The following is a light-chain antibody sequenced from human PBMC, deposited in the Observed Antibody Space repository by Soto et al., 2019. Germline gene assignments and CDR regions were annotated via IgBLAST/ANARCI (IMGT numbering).Light chain of an antibody. CDR1: QSVGTY. V-gene: IGKV3-11*01. CDR3: HQRRDWPRT. CDR2: DVS. Sequence: DIVLTQSQATLSLSPGERATLSCRASQSVGTYLVWYQHKPGQAPRLLIHDVSNRATGIPARFSGSGSGTDFTLTISSLEPEDFAVYYCHQRRDWPRTFGQGTKVEIK. J-gene: IGKJ1*01.